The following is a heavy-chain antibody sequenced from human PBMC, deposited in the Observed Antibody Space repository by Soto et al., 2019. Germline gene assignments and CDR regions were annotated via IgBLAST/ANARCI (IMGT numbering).Heavy chain of an antibody. D-gene: IGHD3-3*01. V-gene: IGHV6-1*01. Sequence: SQTLSLTCAISGDSVSSNSAAWNWIRQSPSRGLEWLGRTYYRSKWYNDYAVSVKSRITINPDTSKNQFSLQLNSVTPEDTAVYYCARDSRSTIGQYYYYYGMDVWGQGTTVTVSS. J-gene: IGHJ6*02. CDR1: GDSVSSNSAA. CDR2: TYYRSKWYN. CDR3: ARDSRSTIGQYYYYYGMDV.